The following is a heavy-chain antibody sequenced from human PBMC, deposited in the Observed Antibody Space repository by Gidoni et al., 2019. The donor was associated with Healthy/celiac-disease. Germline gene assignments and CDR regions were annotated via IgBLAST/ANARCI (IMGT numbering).Heavy chain of an antibody. Sequence: QVQLVQSGSELKKPGASVKVSCKASGYTFTSSAMTWVRQAPGQGLESMVWINTNTGNPTYAQGFTGRFVFSLDTSVSTAYLQISSLKAEDTAVYYCARVEGCPHISGGYCSGGNEAASLLDTPYYYYGMDVWGQGTTVTVSS. D-gene: IGHD2-15*01. CDR3: ARVEGCPHISGGYCSGGNEAASLLDTPYYYYGMDV. V-gene: IGHV7-4-1*02. J-gene: IGHJ6*02. CDR1: GYTFTSSA. CDR2: INTNTGNP.